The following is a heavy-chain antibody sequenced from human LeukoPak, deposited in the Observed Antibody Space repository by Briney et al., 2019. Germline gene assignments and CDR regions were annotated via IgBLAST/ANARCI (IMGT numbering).Heavy chain of an antibody. Sequence: SETPSLTCTVSGGSISSYYWSWIRQPPGKVLEWIGYIYYSGSTNYNPSLKSRVTISVDTPKNQFSLKLSSVTAADTAVYYCARANYYYYGMDVWGQGTTVTVSS. CDR2: IYYSGST. CDR3: ARANYYYYGMDV. CDR1: GGSISSYY. J-gene: IGHJ6*02. V-gene: IGHV4-59*01.